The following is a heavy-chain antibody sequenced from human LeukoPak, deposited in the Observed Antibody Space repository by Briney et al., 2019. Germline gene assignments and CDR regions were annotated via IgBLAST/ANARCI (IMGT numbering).Heavy chain of an antibody. Sequence: SETLSLTCTVSGGSISSYYWSWIRQPPGKGLEWIGYIYYSGSTNYNPSLKSRVTISVDTSKNQFSLKLSSVTAADTAVYYCAMSGIAAAGYFDYWGQGTLVTVSS. J-gene: IGHJ4*02. CDR3: AMSGIAAAGYFDY. V-gene: IGHV4-59*01. D-gene: IGHD6-13*01. CDR2: IYYSGST. CDR1: GGSISSYY.